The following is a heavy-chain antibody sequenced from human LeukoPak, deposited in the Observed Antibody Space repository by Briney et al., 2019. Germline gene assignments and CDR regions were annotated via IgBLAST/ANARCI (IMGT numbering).Heavy chain of an antibody. Sequence: SGGSLRLSCAASGFTFSSYAMSWVRQAPGKGLEWVSAISGSGGSTYYADSVKGRFTISRDNSKNTLYLQMNSLRAEDTAVYYCAAGLAEVRGVHFYYYYGMDVRGQGTTVTVSS. J-gene: IGHJ6*02. V-gene: IGHV3-23*01. CDR2: ISGSGGST. CDR1: GFTFSSYA. CDR3: AAGLAEVRGVHFYYYYGMDV. D-gene: IGHD3-10*01.